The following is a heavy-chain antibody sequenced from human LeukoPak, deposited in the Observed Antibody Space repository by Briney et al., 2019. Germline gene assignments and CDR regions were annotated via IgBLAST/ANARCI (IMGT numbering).Heavy chain of an antibody. CDR2: ISGSGVET. J-gene: IGHJ4*02. V-gene: IGHV3-23*01. D-gene: IGHD3-10*01. CDR3: ARIGRAAEEYYSYDY. Sequence: GGSLRLSCAASGFTFSNYAMSWVRQAPGKGLEWVSGISGSGVETHHADSVKGRFTISRDNSKNTLYLQMNNLRAEDTAVYYCARIGRAAEEYYSYDYWGQGTQVTVSS. CDR1: GFTFSNYA.